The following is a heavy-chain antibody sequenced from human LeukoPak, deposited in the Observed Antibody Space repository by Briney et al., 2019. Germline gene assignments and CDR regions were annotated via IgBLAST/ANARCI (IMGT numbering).Heavy chain of an antibody. CDR1: GASIRSGNW. Sequence: PSETLSLTCAVSGASIRSGNWWSWVRQPPGKGLEWIGEIYHTGTSDYNPSLKSRVTISVDTSKNQFSLKLSSVTAADTAVYYCARDTGYSSGWYPDYWGQGTLVTVSS. V-gene: IGHV4-4*02. D-gene: IGHD6-19*01. CDR2: IYHTGTS. J-gene: IGHJ4*02. CDR3: ARDTGYSSGWYPDY.